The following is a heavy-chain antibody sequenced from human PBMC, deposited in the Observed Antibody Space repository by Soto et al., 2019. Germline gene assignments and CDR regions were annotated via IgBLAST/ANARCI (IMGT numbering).Heavy chain of an antibody. CDR1: GYTFTSYG. CDR2: ISAYNGNT. CDR3: ARTATSITMVRGVIIGRKNPFDP. J-gene: IGHJ5*02. V-gene: IGHV1-18*01. Sequence: ASVKVSCKASGYTFTSYGISWVRQAPGQGLEWKGWISAYNGNTNYAQKLQGRVTITTDTSTSTAYMELRSRRSDATSVYYCARTATSITMVRGVIIGRKNPFDPWCQGTLVTVSS. D-gene: IGHD3-10*01.